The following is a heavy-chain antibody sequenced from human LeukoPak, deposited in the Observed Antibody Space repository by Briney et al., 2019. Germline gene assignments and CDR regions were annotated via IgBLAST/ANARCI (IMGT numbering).Heavy chain of an antibody. Sequence: GGSLRLSCAASGFTFSNTLMHWVRHAPGKGVEWVGRIQSKKDGGTTEYAAPVKRRFTISRDDSKTTLYLQMNSLKTEDTAVYYCATLTVRGVINIWGQGTLVTVSS. V-gene: IGHV3-15*01. CDR1: GFTFSNTL. J-gene: IGHJ4*02. CDR2: IQSKKDGGTT. CDR3: ATLTVRGVINI. D-gene: IGHD3-10*01.